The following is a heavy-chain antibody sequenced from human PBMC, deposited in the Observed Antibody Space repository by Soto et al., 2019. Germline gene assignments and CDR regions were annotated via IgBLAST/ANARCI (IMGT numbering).Heavy chain of an antibody. V-gene: IGHV3-11*01. Sequence: QVQLVESGGGLVKPGGSLRLSCAASGFTFSDYYMSWIRQAPGKGLEWVSYISSSGSTIYYADCVKGRFTISRDNAKNSLYLQMNRLRAEDKAVYYCARGGRWLQGRSSVAWFDPWGQGTLVTVSS. CDR1: GFTFSDYY. J-gene: IGHJ5*02. CDR3: ARGGRWLQGRSSVAWFDP. D-gene: IGHD5-12*01. CDR2: ISSSGSTI.